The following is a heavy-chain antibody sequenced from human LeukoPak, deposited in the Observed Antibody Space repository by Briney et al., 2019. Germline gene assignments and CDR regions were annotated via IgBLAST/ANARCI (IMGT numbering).Heavy chain of an antibody. D-gene: IGHD2-15*01. CDR2: INAAGSET. J-gene: IGHJ4*02. CDR1: GFSFSAYR. Sequence: TGGSLRLSCAASGFSFSAYRMTWVRQAPGTGLEGVANINAAGSETYYVDPVKGRFSISRDNAKNLVYLQMNSLRAEDTAVYHCARFGYVAAVDVWGQGTPVTVSS. CDR3: ARFGYVAAVDV. V-gene: IGHV3-7*01.